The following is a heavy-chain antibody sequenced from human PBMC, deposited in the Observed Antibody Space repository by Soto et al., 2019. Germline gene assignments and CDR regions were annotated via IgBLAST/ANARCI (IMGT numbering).Heavy chain of an antibody. Sequence: QLQLQESGSGLVKPSQTLSLTCAVSGGSISSGGNSWSWIRQPPGKGLEWIGYIYHSGSTYYNPSLKSRVTISVDRSKNQFSLKMNSVTAADTAVYYCARAGGLGAVAVDYWGQGTLVTVSS. CDR3: ARAGGLGAVAVDY. V-gene: IGHV4-30-2*01. CDR1: GGSISSGGNS. J-gene: IGHJ4*02. CDR2: IYHSGST. D-gene: IGHD6-19*01.